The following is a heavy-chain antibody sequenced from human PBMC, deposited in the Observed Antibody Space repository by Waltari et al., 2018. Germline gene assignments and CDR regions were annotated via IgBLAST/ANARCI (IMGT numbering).Heavy chain of an antibody. D-gene: IGHD6-25*01. CDR1: GGSLSGTNW. J-gene: IGHJ4*02. Sequence: QVQLQESGPGLVKPSGTLSLTCAVSGGSLSGTNWWSWVRQPPGRGLEWIGEIYHNGSTSYNPSLGRRVTVSVDKSKNQFSLKVTSVTAADTAVYYCARDAIRAALDHWGPGILVTVSS. CDR3: ARDAIRAALDH. CDR2: IYHNGST. V-gene: IGHV4-4*02.